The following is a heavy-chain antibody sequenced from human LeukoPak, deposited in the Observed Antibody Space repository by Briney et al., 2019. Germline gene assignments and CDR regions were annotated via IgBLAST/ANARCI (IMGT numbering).Heavy chain of an antibody. Sequence: GGSLRLSCAASGFTFSSYGMSWVRQAPGKGLEWVSAITATSSSTRDADSVQGRFTISRDNSKNTLYLQMNSLRSEDTAVYYCARGGYDILTGPQLYMDVWGKGTTVTISS. J-gene: IGHJ6*03. CDR2: ITATSSST. CDR3: ARGGYDILTGPQLYMDV. V-gene: IGHV3-23*01. CDR1: GFTFSSYG. D-gene: IGHD3-9*01.